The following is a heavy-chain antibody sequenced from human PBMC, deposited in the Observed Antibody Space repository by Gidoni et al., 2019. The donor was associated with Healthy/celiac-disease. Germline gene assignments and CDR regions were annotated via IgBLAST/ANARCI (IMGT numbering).Heavy chain of an antibody. CDR2: INHSGST. CDR1: GGSFSGYS. CDR3: ARASRIAAAGDYYYYGMDV. V-gene: IGHV4-34*01. J-gene: IGHJ6*02. Sequence: QVQLQQWGAGLLKPSETLSLTCAVYGGSFSGYSWSWIRQPPGKGLEWIGEINHSGSTNYNPSLKSRVTISVDTSKNQFSLKLSSVTAADTAVYYCARASRIAAAGDYYYYGMDVWGQGTTVTVSS. D-gene: IGHD6-13*01.